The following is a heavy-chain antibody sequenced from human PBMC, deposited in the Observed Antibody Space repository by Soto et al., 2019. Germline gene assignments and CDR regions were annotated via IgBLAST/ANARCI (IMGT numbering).Heavy chain of an antibody. CDR1: GFTFSGAW. CDR3: TIGTGVTEFDY. D-gene: IGHD1-1*01. Sequence: EVQLVESGGGLLKPGGSLRLSCVVSGFTFSGAWMTWVRQAPGKGLEWVGRIKRKIDGETTDYAAPVKGRFTISRDDSKSTLDLQMNSLRTEDTAMYYCTIGTGVTEFDYWGQGALVTVSS. CDR2: IKRKIDGETT. V-gene: IGHV3-15*01. J-gene: IGHJ4*02.